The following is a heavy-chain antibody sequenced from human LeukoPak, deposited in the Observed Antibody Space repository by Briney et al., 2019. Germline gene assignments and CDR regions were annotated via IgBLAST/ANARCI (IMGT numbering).Heavy chain of an antibody. CDR1: GFTFSSYA. V-gene: IGHV3-23*01. Sequence: GGSLRLSCAASGFTFSSYAMSWVRQAPGKGLEWVSAISGSGGSTYYADSVKGRFTISRDNSKNTLYLQMNSLRAEDTAVYYCAKVRIAVAPIPADAFDIWGQGTMVTVSS. D-gene: IGHD6-19*01. CDR3: AKVRIAVAPIPADAFDI. J-gene: IGHJ3*02. CDR2: ISGSGGST.